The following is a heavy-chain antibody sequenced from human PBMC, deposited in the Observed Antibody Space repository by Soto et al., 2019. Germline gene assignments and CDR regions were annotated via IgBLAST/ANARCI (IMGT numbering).Heavy chain of an antibody. D-gene: IGHD5-18*01. Sequence: QVHLVHSGAEVKKPGASVKVSCQASGYTFSSYHMHWVRQAPGQGLEWMGVINPFYGATRYAQKFQGRVTMTRDTSTRTVYMELSSLRSEDTAVYYCARARGISFGYNYFDHWGQGTLVTVSS. V-gene: IGHV1-46*01. J-gene: IGHJ5*02. CDR3: ARARGISFGYNYFDH. CDR1: GYTFSSYH. CDR2: INPFYGAT.